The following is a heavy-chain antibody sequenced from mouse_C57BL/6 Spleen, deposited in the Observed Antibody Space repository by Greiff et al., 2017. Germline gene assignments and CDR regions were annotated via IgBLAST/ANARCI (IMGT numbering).Heavy chain of an antibody. J-gene: IGHJ4*01. D-gene: IGHD2-2*01. CDR3: ARDGLYYGYEGALMDY. CDR1: GYTFTSYW. CDR2: IYPGSGST. V-gene: IGHV1-55*01. Sequence: QVQLQQPGAELVKPGASVKMSCKASGYTFTSYWITWVKQRPGQGLEWIGDIYPGSGSTNYNEKFKSKATLTVDTSSSTAYMQLSSLTSEDSAVYYGARDGLYYGYEGALMDYWGQGTSVTVSS.